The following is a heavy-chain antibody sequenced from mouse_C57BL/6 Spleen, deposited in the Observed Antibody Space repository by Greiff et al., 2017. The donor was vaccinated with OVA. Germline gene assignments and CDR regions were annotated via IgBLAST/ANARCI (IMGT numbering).Heavy chain of an antibody. CDR3: ARRKSYGNYLDY. CDR1: GYAFSSYW. D-gene: IGHD2-1*01. CDR2: IYPGDGDT. J-gene: IGHJ2*01. V-gene: IGHV1-80*01. Sequence: VQLQQSGAELVKPGASVKISCKASGYAFSSYWMNWVKQRPGKGLEWIGQIYPGDGDTNYNGKFKGKATLTADKSSSTAYMQLSSLTSEDSAVYFCARRKSYGNYLDYWGQGTTLTVSS.